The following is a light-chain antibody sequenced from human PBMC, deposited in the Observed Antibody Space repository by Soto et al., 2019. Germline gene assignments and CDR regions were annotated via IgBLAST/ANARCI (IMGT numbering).Light chain of an antibody. V-gene: IGKV3-15*01. J-gene: IGKJ4*01. CDR2: DAS. CDR3: QQYNNGPPPVT. CDR1: QSVSLN. Sequence: DIVLTQSPATLSVSPGERATLSCRASQSVSLNLAWYQHKLGQAPRLLIYDASTRVTGIPARFSGSGSGTDFTLTISYLKSEDFGVYYCQQYNNGPPPVTFDGGTKVEI.